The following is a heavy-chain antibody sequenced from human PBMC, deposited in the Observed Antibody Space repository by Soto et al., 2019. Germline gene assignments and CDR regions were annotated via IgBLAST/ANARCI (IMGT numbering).Heavy chain of an antibody. J-gene: IGHJ4*02. CDR3: ARDANYVAGFDY. Sequence: PSETLSLTCTVSGGSISSYYWSWIRQPPGKGLEWIGYIYYSGSTNYNPSLKSRVTISVDTSKNQFSLKLSSVTAADTAVYYCARDANYVAGFDYWGQGTLVTVSS. CDR2: IYYSGST. V-gene: IGHV4-59*01. D-gene: IGHD6-19*01. CDR1: GGSISSYY.